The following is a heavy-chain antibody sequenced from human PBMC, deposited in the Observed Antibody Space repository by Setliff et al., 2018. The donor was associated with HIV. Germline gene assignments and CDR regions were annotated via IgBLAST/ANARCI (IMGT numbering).Heavy chain of an antibody. CDR3: ARDGLLVAGIRFDY. CDR1: GRGFSSYA. CDR2: IIPIFGTT. V-gene: IGHV1-69*13. D-gene: IGHD6-19*01. J-gene: IGHJ4*01. Sequence: GASVKVSCKTSGRGFSSYAVSWVRQAPGQGLEWMGGIIPIFGTTNYAQKFQGRVTITADESASTVYMELGSLRSEDTALYYCARDGLLVAGIRFDYWGQGTLVTVSS.